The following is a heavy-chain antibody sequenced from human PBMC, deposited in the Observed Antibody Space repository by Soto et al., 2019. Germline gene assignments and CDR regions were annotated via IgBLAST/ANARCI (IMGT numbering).Heavy chain of an antibody. CDR1: GYSFTSYG. CDR3: ERDLGGVPEY. D-gene: IGHD3-10*01. V-gene: IGHV1-18*01. J-gene: IGHJ4*02. CDR2: ISAYNGNR. Sequence: QVQLVQSGAEVKKPGASVKVSCKASGYSFTSYGISWVRQAPGQGLEGMGWISAYNGNRKYAQKFQGRVTMTTDTSTSTAYMELRSLRSDATAVYYCERDLGGVPEYWGQGTLVTVSS.